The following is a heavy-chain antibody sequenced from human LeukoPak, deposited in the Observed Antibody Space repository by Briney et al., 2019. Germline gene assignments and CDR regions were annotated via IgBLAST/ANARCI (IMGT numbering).Heavy chain of an antibody. CDR1: GGSISSYY. CDR2: IYTSGST. J-gene: IGHJ6*03. V-gene: IGHV4-4*07. Sequence: SETLSLTCTVSGGSISSYYWSWIRQPAGKGLEWIGRIYTSGSTNYNPSLKSRVTMSVDTSKNQFSLKLSSVTAADTAVYYCARSVGAPPFYYYYYMDVWGKGTTVTISS. CDR3: ARSVGAPPFYYYYYMDV. D-gene: IGHD1-26*01.